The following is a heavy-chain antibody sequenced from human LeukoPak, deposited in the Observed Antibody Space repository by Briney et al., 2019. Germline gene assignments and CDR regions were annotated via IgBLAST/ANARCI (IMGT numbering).Heavy chain of an antibody. J-gene: IGHJ4*02. V-gene: IGHV3-48*03. CDR1: GFTFSSYE. Sequence: GGSLRLSCAASGFTFSSYEMIWVRQAPGKGLEYISYISNSGHNVYYADSVKGRFTISRDNAKSSLYLQVDSLRAEDTAVYYCARDQGKYSHGQLDYWGQGILVTVSA. CDR3: ARDQGKYSHGQLDY. D-gene: IGHD5-18*01. CDR2: ISNSGHNV.